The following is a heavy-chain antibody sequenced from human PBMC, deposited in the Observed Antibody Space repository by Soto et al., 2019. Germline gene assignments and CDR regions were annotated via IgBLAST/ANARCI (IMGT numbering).Heavy chain of an antibody. D-gene: IGHD2-2*01. Sequence: GGSLRLSCVASGFSFSDYWMSWVRQAPGKGPEWVANIKFDGSVKQYVDSVRDRFSISRDNYSNSLFLQMNSLRAGDTAIYYCVKDGGYCSSATCYSPRNHYFDSWGQGTLVTVSS. CDR3: VKDGGYCSSATCYSPRNHYFDS. CDR1: GFSFSDYW. V-gene: IGHV3-7*03. J-gene: IGHJ4*02. CDR2: IKFDGSVK.